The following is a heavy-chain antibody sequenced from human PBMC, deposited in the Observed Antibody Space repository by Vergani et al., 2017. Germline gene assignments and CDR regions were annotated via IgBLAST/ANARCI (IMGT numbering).Heavy chain of an antibody. J-gene: IGHJ4*02. CDR2: IKQDGSEK. CDR3: ATDAECTSSSCRGIAVTGSDY. CDR1: GLIFSNYW. Sequence: EVQLVESGGGWVHPGGSLRLPCVASGLIFSNYWMTWVRQAPGKGLECVANIKQDGSEKYYVHPVRGRFTISRDNANNSLYLQMNSLRVEDTAVYYCATDAECTSSSCRGIAVTGSDYWGQGTLVTVSS. D-gene: IGHD6-19*01. V-gene: IGHV3-7*01.